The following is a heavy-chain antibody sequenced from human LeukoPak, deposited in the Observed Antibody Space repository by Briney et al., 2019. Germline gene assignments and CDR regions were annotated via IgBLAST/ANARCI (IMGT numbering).Heavy chain of an antibody. J-gene: IGHJ5*02. D-gene: IGHD3-9*01. CDR3: ARGSHYDILPGYYP. Sequence: PSGTLSLTCAVSGGSISSSNWWSWVRQPPGKGLEWIGEIYHSGSTNYNPSLKSRVTISVDTSKNQFSLKLSSVTAADTAVYYCARGSHYDILPGYYPWGQGTLVTVSS. CDR2: IYHSGST. V-gene: IGHV4-4*02. CDR1: GGSISSSNW.